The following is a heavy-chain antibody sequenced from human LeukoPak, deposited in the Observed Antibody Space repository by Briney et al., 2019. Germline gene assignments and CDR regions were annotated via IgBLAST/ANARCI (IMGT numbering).Heavy chain of an antibody. CDR1: GYSFTSYW. CDR2: IYPGDSDT. D-gene: IGHD3-16*01. Sequence: GESLKISCKGSGYSFTSYWIGWVRQMPGKGLEWMGIIYPGDSDTRYSPSFQGQVTISADKSISTAYLQWSSLKASDTAVYYCARKGLTYGQGVDYWGQGTLVTVSA. CDR3: ARKGLTYGQGVDY. V-gene: IGHV5-51*01. J-gene: IGHJ4*02.